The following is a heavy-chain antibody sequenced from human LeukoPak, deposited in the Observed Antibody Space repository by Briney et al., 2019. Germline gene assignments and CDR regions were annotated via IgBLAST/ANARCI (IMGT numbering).Heavy chain of an antibody. CDR1: GFTFSSYS. D-gene: IGHD5-18*01. CDR3: AKKGPFNVDTAMVTGFDY. CDR2: ISSSSSYI. J-gene: IGHJ4*02. Sequence: PGGSLRLSCAASGFTFSSYSMNWVRQAPGKGLEWVSSISSSSSYIYYADSVKGRFTISRDNAKNSLYLQMNSLRAEDTAVYYCAKKGPFNVDTAMVTGFDYWGQGTLVTVSS. V-gene: IGHV3-21*04.